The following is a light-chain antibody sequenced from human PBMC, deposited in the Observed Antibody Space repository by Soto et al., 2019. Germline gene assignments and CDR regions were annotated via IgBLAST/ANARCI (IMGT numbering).Light chain of an antibody. CDR2: KAS. Sequence: DIRMKQSPSALSASVGDRVTITCRASQSISSWLAWYQQKPGKAPKLLIYKASSLESGVPSRFSGSGSVTEFTLTIISLQPDDIPTYYCHPSMRYPPFAQGANVDI. CDR1: QSISSW. V-gene: IGKV1-5*03. J-gene: IGKJ1*01. CDR3: HPSMRYPP.